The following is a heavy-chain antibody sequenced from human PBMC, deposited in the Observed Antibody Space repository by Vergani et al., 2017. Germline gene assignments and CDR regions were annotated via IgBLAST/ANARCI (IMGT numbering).Heavy chain of an antibody. CDR2: IYYSGST. D-gene: IGHD6-6*01. Sequence: QLQLQESAPGLVKPSETLSLTCTVSGGSISSSSYYWGWIRQPPGKGLEWIGSIYYSGSTYYNPSLKSRVTISVDTSKNQFSLKLSSVTAADTAVYYCARVFEYSSSPAEFDYWGQGTLVTVSS. CDR3: ARVFEYSSSPAEFDY. CDR1: GGSISSSSYY. J-gene: IGHJ4*02. V-gene: IGHV4-39*01.